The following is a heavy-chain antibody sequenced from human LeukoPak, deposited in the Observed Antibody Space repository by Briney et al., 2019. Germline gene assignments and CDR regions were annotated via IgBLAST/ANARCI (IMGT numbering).Heavy chain of an antibody. CDR2: INPNSGGT. J-gene: IGHJ4*02. D-gene: IGHD5-18*01. V-gene: IGHV1-2*06. Sequence: GASVKVSCKASGYTFTGYYMHWVRQAPGQGLEWMGRINPNSGGTNYAQKFQGRVTMTRDTSISTAYMELSRLRSDDTAVYYCASLVDTAGGYSDYWGQGTLVTVSS. CDR3: ASLVDTAGGYSDY. CDR1: GYTFTGYY.